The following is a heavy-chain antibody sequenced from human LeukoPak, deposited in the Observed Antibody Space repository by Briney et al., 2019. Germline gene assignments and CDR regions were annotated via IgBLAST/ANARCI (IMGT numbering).Heavy chain of an antibody. Sequence: SETLSLTCTVSGGSISSSSYYWGWSRQPPGKGLEWIGSIYYSGSTYYNPSLKSRVTISVDTSKNQFSLKLSSVTAADTAVYYCARRSVAGRNFDYWGQGTLVTVSS. D-gene: IGHD6-19*01. CDR3: ARRSVAGRNFDY. CDR1: GGSISSSSYY. CDR2: IYYSGST. V-gene: IGHV4-39*01. J-gene: IGHJ4*02.